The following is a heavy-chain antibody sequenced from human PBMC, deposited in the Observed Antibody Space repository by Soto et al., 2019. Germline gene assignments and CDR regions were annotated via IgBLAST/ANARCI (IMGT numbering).Heavy chain of an antibody. J-gene: IGHJ4*02. V-gene: IGHV5-51*01. D-gene: IGHD3-9*01. Sequence: PGESLKISCKGSGYSFTSYWIGWVRQMPGKGLEWMGIIYPGDSDTRYSPSFQGQVTISADKSISTAYLQWSSLKASDTAMYYCASSPGYYDLLTGYYYWGQGTLVTVSS. CDR1: GYSFTSYW. CDR3: ASSPGYYDLLTGYYY. CDR2: IYPGDSDT.